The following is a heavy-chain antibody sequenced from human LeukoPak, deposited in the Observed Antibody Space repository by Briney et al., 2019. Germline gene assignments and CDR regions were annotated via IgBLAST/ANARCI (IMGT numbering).Heavy chain of an antibody. CDR1: GGPFSTYL. J-gene: IGHJ3*02. D-gene: IGHD6-13*01. V-gene: IGHV4-34*01. Sequence: SETLSLTCAVYGGPFSTYLWSWIRQPPGKGLEWIGEINHIGSTNYNPSLKSRVTISVDTSKNQFSLKVSSVTAADTAVYYCARVTAAGGTDDAFDIWGQGTMVTVSS. CDR3: ARVTAAGGTDDAFDI. CDR2: INHIGST.